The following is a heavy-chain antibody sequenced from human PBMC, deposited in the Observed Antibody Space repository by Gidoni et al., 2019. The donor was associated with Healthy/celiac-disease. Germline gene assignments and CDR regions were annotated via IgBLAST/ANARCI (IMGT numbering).Heavy chain of an antibody. CDR1: GGSFSGYY. CDR3: ARRTMTTVTTGGAFDI. CDR2: INHSGST. J-gene: IGHJ3*02. V-gene: IGHV4-34*01. D-gene: IGHD4-17*01. Sequence: QVQLQQWGAGLLKPSETLSPTCAVYGGSFSGYYWSWIRQPPGKGLEWIGEINHSGSTNYNPSLKSRVTISVDTSKNQFSLKLSSVTAADTAVYYCARRTMTTVTTGGAFDIWGQGTMVTVSS.